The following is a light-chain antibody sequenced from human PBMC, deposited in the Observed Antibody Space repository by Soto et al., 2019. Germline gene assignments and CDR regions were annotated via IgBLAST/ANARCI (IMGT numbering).Light chain of an antibody. V-gene: IGLV3-21*02. CDR1: NIGSKS. J-gene: IGLJ2*01. Sequence: SYELTQPPSVSVAPGQTARITCGGSNIGSKSVHWSQQKPGQAPVLVVYDDSDRPSGIPERFSGSNSGNTATLTISRVEAGDEGDYYCQVWDSSSDLVVFGGGTQLTVL. CDR3: QVWDSSSDLVV. CDR2: DDS.